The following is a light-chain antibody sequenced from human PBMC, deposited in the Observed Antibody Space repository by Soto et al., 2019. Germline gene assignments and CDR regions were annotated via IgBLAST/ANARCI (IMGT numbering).Light chain of an antibody. CDR2: GAS. Sequence: EIVMTQSPATLSVSPGERATLSCRASQSVSSNLAWYQQKPGQAPRLLLYGASTRATGIPARFSGSASGTEFTLTISSLQSEDSAVYYCQQYNDWPLTFGGGTKVDNK. CDR1: QSVSSN. J-gene: IGKJ4*01. V-gene: IGKV3-15*01. CDR3: QQYNDWPLT.